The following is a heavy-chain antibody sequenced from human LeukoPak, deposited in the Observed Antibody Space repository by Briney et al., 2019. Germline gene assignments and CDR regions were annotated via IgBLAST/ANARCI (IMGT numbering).Heavy chain of an antibody. D-gene: IGHD4-17*01. Sequence: ASVKVSCKASGYTFTTYAMHWVRQAPGQRLQWMGWINTGNGNTKYSQKFQGRVTITRDTSASTAYMELSSPRSEDTAVYYCARDDGDSTMGYYFDYWGQGTLVTVSS. J-gene: IGHJ4*02. CDR3: ARDDGDSTMGYYFDY. CDR2: INTGNGNT. V-gene: IGHV1-3*04. CDR1: GYTFTTYA.